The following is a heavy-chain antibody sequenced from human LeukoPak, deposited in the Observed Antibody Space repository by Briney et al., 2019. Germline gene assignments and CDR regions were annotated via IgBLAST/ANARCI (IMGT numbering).Heavy chain of an antibody. CDR2: VSGSGGSS. Sequence: GGYLRFSCAASGFTCSSYARSWLRQAPGKGLEWCSAVSGSGGSSYYADSVKGRFTISRDKSKNTLYLQMNSLRAEDAAVYYCARSWIQLWLLGYWGQGTLVTVSS. J-gene: IGHJ4*02. CDR3: ARSWIQLWLLGY. V-gene: IGHV3-23*01. D-gene: IGHD5-18*01. CDR1: GFTCSSYA.